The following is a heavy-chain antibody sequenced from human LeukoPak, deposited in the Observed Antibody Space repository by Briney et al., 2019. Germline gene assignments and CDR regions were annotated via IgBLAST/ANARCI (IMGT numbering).Heavy chain of an antibody. V-gene: IGHV3-48*03. CDR3: ASPYYYDSSGYYWGDWFDP. Sequence: GGSLRLSCAASGFTFSSYEMNWVRQAPGKGLEWVSYISSSGSTIYYADSVKGRFTISRDNSKNTLYLQMNSLRAEDTAVYYCASPYYYDSSGYYWGDWFDPWGQGTLVTVSS. CDR1: GFTFSSYE. D-gene: IGHD3-22*01. CDR2: ISSSGSTI. J-gene: IGHJ5*02.